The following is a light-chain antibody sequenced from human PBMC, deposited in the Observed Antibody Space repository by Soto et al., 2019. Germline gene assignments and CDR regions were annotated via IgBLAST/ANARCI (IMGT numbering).Light chain of an antibody. CDR2: GAS. Sequence: EIVLALSPGTLSLSPGERATLSCRASQSVSSYLAWYQQKPGQAPRLLIYGASTRATGIPGRFSGSGSGTEFTLTISSLQPDDLATYYCQHYNSYSEAFGQGTKVDNK. J-gene: IGKJ1*01. V-gene: IGKV3-15*01. CDR3: QHYNSYSEA. CDR1: QSVSSY.